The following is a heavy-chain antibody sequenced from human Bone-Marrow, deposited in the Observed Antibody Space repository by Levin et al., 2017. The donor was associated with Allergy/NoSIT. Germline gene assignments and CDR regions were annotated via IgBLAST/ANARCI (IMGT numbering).Heavy chain of an antibody. V-gene: IGHV3-30*18. D-gene: IGHD2-8*01. CDR1: GFTFTSYG. Sequence: GESLKISCAASGFTFTSYGIYWVRQAPGEGLEWVAVILYDGNKKYYEDSVKGRFTISRDNSKNTVYLEMNSLRVEDTAVYYCANAMVRPYYFYGMDVWGQGTTVTVSS. CDR3: ANAMVRPYYFYGMDV. CDR2: ILYDGNKK. J-gene: IGHJ6*02.